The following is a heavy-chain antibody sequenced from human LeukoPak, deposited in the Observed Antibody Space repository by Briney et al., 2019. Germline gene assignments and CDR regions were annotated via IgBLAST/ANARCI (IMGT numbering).Heavy chain of an antibody. CDR2: TIPIFGTA. D-gene: IGHD3-3*01. J-gene: IGHJ4*02. CDR3: ARATIGVFESSYFDY. Sequence: GASVKVSCKASGGTFSSYAISWVRQAPGQGLEWMGGTIPIFGTANYAQKFQGRVTITADESTSTAYMELSSLRSEDTAVYYCARATIGVFESSYFDYWGQGTLVTVSS. CDR1: GGTFSSYA. V-gene: IGHV1-69*13.